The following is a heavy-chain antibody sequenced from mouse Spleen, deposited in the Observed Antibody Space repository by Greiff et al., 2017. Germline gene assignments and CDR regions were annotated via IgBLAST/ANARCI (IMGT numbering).Heavy chain of an antibody. CDR1: GFSLTSYG. D-gene: IGHD1-1*01. V-gene: IGHV2-2*01. J-gene: IGHJ1*03. CDR3: ARRHGSSYGYFDV. CDR2: IWSGGST. Sequence: VQRVESGPGLVQPSQSLSITCTVSGFSLTSYGVHWVRQSPGKGLEWLGVIWSGGSTDYNAAFISRLSISKDNSKSQVFFKMNSLQADDTAIYYCARRHGSSYGYFDVWGTGTTVTVSS.